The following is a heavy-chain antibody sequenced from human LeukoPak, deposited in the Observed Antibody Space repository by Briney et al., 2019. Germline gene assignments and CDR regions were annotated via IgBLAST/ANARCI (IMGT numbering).Heavy chain of an antibody. J-gene: IGHJ6*03. CDR2: ISSSGSTI. CDR1: GFTFSSYE. Sequence: GGSLRLSCAASGFTFSSYEMNWVRQAPGKGLEWVSYISSSGSTIYYADSVKGRSTISRDNAKNSPYLQMNSLRAEDTAVYYCARDRWFGELLFTDSYYYMDVWGKGPTFTISS. V-gene: IGHV3-48*03. CDR3: ARDRWFGELLFTDSYYYMDV. D-gene: IGHD3-10*01.